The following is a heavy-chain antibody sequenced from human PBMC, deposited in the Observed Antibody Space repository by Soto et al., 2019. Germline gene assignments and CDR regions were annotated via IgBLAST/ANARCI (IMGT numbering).Heavy chain of an antibody. CDR1: GGSISSYY. CDR3: ARLNGRLGNFDY. V-gene: IGHV4-59*08. Sequence: SETLSLTCTVSGGSISSYYWSWIRQPPGKGLEWIGYIYYSGSTNYNPSLKSRVTISVDTSKNQFSLKLSSVTAADTAVYYCARLNGRLGNFDYWGQGTLVTVLL. CDR2: IYYSGST. D-gene: IGHD7-27*01. J-gene: IGHJ4*02.